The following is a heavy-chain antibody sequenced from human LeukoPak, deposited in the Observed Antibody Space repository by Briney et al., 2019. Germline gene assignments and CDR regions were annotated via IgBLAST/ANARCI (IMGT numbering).Heavy chain of an antibody. J-gene: IGHJ5*02. D-gene: IGHD6-13*01. CDR3: ARGVPAAGAKWFDP. Sequence: SETLSLTCAVSGGSITSGNWWTWVRQPPGKGLEGIGEVYHSGATNYNPSLKTRVTISVDKSKNEFSLALTSLNAADTAVYYCARGVPAAGAKWFDPWGQGSLVTVSS. V-gene: IGHV4-4*02. CDR2: VYHSGAT. CDR1: GGSITSGNW.